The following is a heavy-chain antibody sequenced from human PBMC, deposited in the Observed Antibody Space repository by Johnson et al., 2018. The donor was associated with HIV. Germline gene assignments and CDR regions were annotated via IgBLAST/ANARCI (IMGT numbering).Heavy chain of an antibody. CDR2: IYSGGST. V-gene: IGHV3-66*01. CDR1: GFTVSSNY. CDR3: ARGGLGYQNIHDPVDI. J-gene: IGHJ3*02. Sequence: VQLVESGGGLVKPGGSLRLSCAASGFTVSSNYMSWVRQAPGKGLEWVSIIYSGGSTYYADSVQGRFTISSDNSKNSLYLQMNSLRAEDTALYYCARGGLGYQNIHDPVDIWGQGTMVTVSS. D-gene: IGHD2-2*01.